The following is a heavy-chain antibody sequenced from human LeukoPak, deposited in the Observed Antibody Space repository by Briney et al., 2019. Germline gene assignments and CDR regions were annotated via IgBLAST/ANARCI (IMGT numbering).Heavy chain of an antibody. V-gene: IGHV1-46*01. CDR1: GYTFTSNL. D-gene: IGHD2-2*01. Sequence: ASVKVSCKASGYTFTSNLIHWVRQAPGQGLECVGIINPGDDSTSYAQRFQGRVTMTRDTSTSTVYMELRSLRSDDTAIYYCARDLPRGPANYWGQGTLVAVSS. J-gene: IGHJ4*02. CDR2: INPGDDST. CDR3: ARDLPRGPANY.